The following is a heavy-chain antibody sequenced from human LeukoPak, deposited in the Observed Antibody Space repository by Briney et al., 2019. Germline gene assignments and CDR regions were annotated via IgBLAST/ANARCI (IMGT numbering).Heavy chain of an antibody. Sequence: SETLSLTCTVSGGSISSYYWSWIRQPPGKGLEWIGYIYTSGSTNYNPSLKSRVTISVDTSKNQFSLKLSSVTAADTAVYYCARHGQAAAGIRSYYYYYYYMDVWGKGTTVTVSS. CDR2: IYTSGST. CDR3: ARHGQAAAGIRSYYYYYYYMDV. D-gene: IGHD6-13*01. V-gene: IGHV4-4*09. J-gene: IGHJ6*03. CDR1: GGSISSYY.